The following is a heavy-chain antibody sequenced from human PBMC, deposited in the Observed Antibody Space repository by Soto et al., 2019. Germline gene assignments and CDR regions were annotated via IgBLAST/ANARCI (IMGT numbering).Heavy chain of an antibody. CDR2: ISSSGSTI. CDR3: ARVWHIVLMVYAPLWYFDL. J-gene: IGHJ2*01. V-gene: IGHV3-11*01. CDR1: GFTFSDYY. D-gene: IGHD2-8*01. Sequence: GGSLRLSCAASGFTFSDYYMSWIRQAPGKGLEWVSYISSSGSTIYYADSVKGRFTISRDNAKNSLYLQMNSLRAEDTAVYYCARVWHIVLMVYAPLWYFDLWGRGTLVTVSS.